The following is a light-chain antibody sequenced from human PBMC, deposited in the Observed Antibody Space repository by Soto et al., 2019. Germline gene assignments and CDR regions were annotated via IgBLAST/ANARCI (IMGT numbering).Light chain of an antibody. CDR1: QGISSY. Sequence: AIRMTQSPSSLSASTGDRVTITCRASQGISSYLAWYQQKPGKDPKLLIYAASTLQSGVPSRFSGSGSGTEFTLTISSLQPDDFATYYCQQYNSYPYTFGQGTKVDI. CDR2: AAS. J-gene: IGKJ2*01. CDR3: QQYNSYPYT. V-gene: IGKV1-8*01.